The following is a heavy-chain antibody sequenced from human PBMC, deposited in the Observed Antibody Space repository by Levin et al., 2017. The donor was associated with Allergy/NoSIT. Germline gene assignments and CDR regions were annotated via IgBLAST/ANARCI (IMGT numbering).Heavy chain of an antibody. CDR1: GGSVSSGVYY. CDR3: ARGVDHRKLGY. J-gene: IGHJ4*02. Sequence: SETLSLTCTVSGGSVSSGVYYWGWIRQHPGKGLECIGYIHPSGSTNYNPSLNSRVTMSVDTSKNQISLKMTSVTAADTAVYYCARGVDHRKLGYWGQGTLVTVSS. CDR2: IHPSGST. V-gene: IGHV4-31*03. D-gene: IGHD1-14*01.